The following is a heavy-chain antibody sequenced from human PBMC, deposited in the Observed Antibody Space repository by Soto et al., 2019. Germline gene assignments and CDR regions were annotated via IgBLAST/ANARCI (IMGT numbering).Heavy chain of an antibody. CDR2: ISSTTNYI. J-gene: IGHJ4*02. CDR1: AFTFTRYS. V-gene: IGHV3-21*06. Sequence: PEGSLRLSCAASAFTFTRYSMNWVRQAPGKGLEWVSSISSTTNYIYYGDSMKGRLTISRDNAKNSLYLEMNSLRAEDTAVYYCARESEDLTSNFDYWGQGTLVTVSS. CDR3: ARESEDLTSNFDY.